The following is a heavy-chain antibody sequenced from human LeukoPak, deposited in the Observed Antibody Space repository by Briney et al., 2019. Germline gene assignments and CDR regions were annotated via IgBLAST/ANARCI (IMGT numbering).Heavy chain of an antibody. Sequence: GGSLRLSCAASGFTFSSYAMSWVRQAPGKGLEWVSGISWNSGSIGYADSVKGRFTISRDNAKNSLYLQMNSLRAEDTALYYCAKDMADSSGYYLGSYFDYWGQGTLVTVSS. CDR2: ISWNSGSI. V-gene: IGHV3-9*01. D-gene: IGHD3-22*01. CDR3: AKDMADSSGYYLGSYFDY. J-gene: IGHJ4*02. CDR1: GFTFSSYA.